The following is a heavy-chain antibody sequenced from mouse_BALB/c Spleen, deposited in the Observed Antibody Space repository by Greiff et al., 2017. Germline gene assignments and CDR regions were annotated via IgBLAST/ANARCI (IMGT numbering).Heavy chain of an antibody. CDR1: GFTFSSYA. V-gene: IGHV5-6-5*01. D-gene: IGHD2-3*01. CDR2: ISSGGST. J-gene: IGHJ3*01. CDR3: ARGYDSVAY. Sequence: EVQVVESGGGLVKPGGSLKLSCAASGFTFSSYAMSWVRQTPEKRLEWVASISSGGSTYYPDSVKGRFTISRDNARNILYLQMSSLRSEDTAMYYCARGYDSVAYWGQGTLVTVSA.